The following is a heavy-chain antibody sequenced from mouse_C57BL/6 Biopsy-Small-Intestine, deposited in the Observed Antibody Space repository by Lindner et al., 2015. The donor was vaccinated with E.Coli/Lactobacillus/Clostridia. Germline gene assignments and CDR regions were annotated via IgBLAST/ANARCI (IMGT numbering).Heavy chain of an antibody. Sequence: VQLQESGAELVKPGASVKISCKASGYAFSSYWMNWVKQRPGKGLEWIGRIYPGDGDTNYSGKFKDKATLTADKSSSTAYMQLSSLTSEDSAVYFCARGEGWPYWYFDVWGTGTTVTVSS. CDR3: ARGEGWPYWYFDV. V-gene: IGHV1-80*01. J-gene: IGHJ1*03. CDR1: GYAFSSYW. CDR2: IYPGDGDT. D-gene: IGHD2-3*01.